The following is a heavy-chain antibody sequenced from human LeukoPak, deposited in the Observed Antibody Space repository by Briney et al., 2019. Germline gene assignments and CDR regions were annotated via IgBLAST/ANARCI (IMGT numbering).Heavy chain of an antibody. V-gene: IGHV4-34*01. D-gene: IGHD3-16*02. CDR1: GGSFSGYY. CDR3: AGRIVTSLDY. J-gene: IGHJ4*02. Sequence: SETLSLTCAVYGGSFSGYYWSWIRQPPGKGLEWIGEINHSGSTNYNPSLKSRVTISVDTSKNQFSLKLSSVTAADTAVYYCAGRIVTSLDYWGQGTLVTVSS. CDR2: INHSGST.